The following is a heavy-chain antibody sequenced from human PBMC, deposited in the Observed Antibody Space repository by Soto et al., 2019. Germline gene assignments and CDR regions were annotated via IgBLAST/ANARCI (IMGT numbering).Heavy chain of an antibody. V-gene: IGHV3-11*01. CDR3: HTQPLSSGYSDY. CDR1: GFTFSDYY. CDR2: ISSSGSTI. J-gene: IGHJ4*02. D-gene: IGHD3-22*01. Sequence: QVQLVESGGGLVKPGGSLRLSCAASGFTFSDYYMSWIRQAPGKGLEWVSYISSSGSTIYYADSVKGRFTISRDNAKISLYLQMTSLRAEDTAVYYCHTQPLSSGYSDYWGQGTLVTVSS.